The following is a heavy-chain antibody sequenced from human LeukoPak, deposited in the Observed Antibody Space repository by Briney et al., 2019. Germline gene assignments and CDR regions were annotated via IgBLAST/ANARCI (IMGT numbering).Heavy chain of an antibody. CDR2: ITSSASST. V-gene: IGHV3-23*01. CDR1: GFTFGNYA. CDR3: ARGEVYYYDSSEDAFDI. D-gene: IGHD3-22*01. J-gene: IGHJ3*02. Sequence: GGSLRLTCADSGFTFGNYAITWVHQAPGKGLEWVSTITSSASSTDYADSVKGRFTISRDNSKNILYLQMNSLRAEDTAVYYCARGEVYYYDSSEDAFDIWGQGTMVTVSS.